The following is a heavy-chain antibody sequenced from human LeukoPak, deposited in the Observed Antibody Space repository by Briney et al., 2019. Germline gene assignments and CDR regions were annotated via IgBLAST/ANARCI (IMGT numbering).Heavy chain of an antibody. CDR2: INHSGST. D-gene: IGHD5-24*01. V-gene: IGHV4-34*01. Sequence: NPSETLSLTCAVYGGSFSGYYWSWIRQPPGKGLEWIGEINHSGSTNYNPSLKSRVTISVDTSKNQFSLKLSSVTAADTAVYYCARGRREFDYWGQGTLVTVSS. CDR1: GGSFSGYY. CDR3: ARGRREFDY. J-gene: IGHJ4*02.